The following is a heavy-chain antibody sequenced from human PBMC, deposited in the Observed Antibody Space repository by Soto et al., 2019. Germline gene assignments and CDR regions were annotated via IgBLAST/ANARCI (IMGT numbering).Heavy chain of an antibody. J-gene: IGHJ6*02. CDR3: ARPKMVTVTTYWGMDV. D-gene: IGHD4-17*01. V-gene: IGHV4-39*01. CDR1: GGSISSSSYY. CDR2: IYYSGST. Sequence: SETLSLTCTVSGGSISSSSYYWGWIRQPPGKGLEWIGSIYYSGSTYYNPSLKSRVTISVDTSKNQFSLKLSSVTAADTAVYYCARPKMVTVTTYWGMDVWGQGTTVTVSS.